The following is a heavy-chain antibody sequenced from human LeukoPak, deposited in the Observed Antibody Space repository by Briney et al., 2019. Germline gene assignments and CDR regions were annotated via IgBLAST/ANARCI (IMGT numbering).Heavy chain of an antibody. CDR2: FDPEDGET. V-gene: IGHV1-24*01. D-gene: IGHD1-26*01. J-gene: IGHJ4*02. CDR3: ATVGGSYYRGYYFDY. Sequence: ASVKVSCKVSGYTLTELSMHWVRQAPGKGLERMGGFDPEDGETIYAQKFQGRVTMTEDTSTDTAYMELSSLRSEDTAVYYCATVGGSYYRGYYFDYWGQGTLVTVSS. CDR1: GYTLTELS.